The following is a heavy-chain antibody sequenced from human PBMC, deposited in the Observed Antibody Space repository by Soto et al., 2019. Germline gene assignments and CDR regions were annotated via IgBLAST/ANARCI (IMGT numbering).Heavy chain of an antibody. D-gene: IGHD3-10*01. CDR3: AKHPNVLLWFGELLPPIPYYFDY. Sequence: GSLRLSCAASGFTFSSYAMSWVRQAPGKGLEWVSAISGSGGSTYYADSVKGRFTISRDNSKNTLYLQMNSLRAEDTAVYYCAKHPNVLLWFGELLPPIPYYFDYWGQGTLVTVSS. CDR2: ISGSGGST. CDR1: GFTFSSYA. V-gene: IGHV3-23*01. J-gene: IGHJ4*02.